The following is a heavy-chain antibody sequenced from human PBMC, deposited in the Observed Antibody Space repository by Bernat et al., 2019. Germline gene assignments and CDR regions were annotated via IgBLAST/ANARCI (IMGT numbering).Heavy chain of an antibody. CDR3: AKDSRPSGYPYNWFDP. CDR1: GFTFSSYP. V-gene: IGHV3-30*01. J-gene: IGHJ5*02. CDR2: ISYDGSDK. Sequence: QVQLVESGGGVVQPGRSLRLSCAASGFTFSSYPMHWLRQAPGKGFEWVAVISYDGSDKYYAGFVEGRFTISRDNSKNTLYLQMNSLRAEDTAVYYCAKDSRPSGYPYNWFDPWGQGTLVTVSS. D-gene: IGHD3-3*01.